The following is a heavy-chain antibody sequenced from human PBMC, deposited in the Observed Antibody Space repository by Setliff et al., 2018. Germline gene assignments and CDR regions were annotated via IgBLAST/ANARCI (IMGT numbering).Heavy chain of an antibody. CDR3: AGTPALGTSWLSPFDY. J-gene: IGHJ4*02. V-gene: IGHV4-61*02. D-gene: IGHD3-10*01. CDR2: IQSTGNT. CDR1: GVSFGSGTYY. Sequence: SETLSLTCTVSGVSFGSGTYYWSWIRQPAGKGLEWIGLIQSTGNTNYNPSLQSXVTIXXXXXXXXXXXXXXXXXXADTSMYYCAGTPALGTSWLSPFDYWGQGTLVTVSS.